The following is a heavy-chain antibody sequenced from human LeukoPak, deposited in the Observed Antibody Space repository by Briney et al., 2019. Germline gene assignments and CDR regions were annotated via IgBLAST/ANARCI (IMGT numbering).Heavy chain of an antibody. Sequence: GGSLRLSCAASGFIFSSYWMPWVRKVPGRGLVWVSRIKSDGSSTTYADSVKGRFTISRDNAKNTLYLQMNSLRAEDTAVYYCVRGDWGSGYWGQGTLVTVSS. D-gene: IGHD7-27*01. CDR2: IKSDGSST. CDR3: VRGDWGSGY. V-gene: IGHV3-74*01. CDR1: GFIFSSYW. J-gene: IGHJ4*02.